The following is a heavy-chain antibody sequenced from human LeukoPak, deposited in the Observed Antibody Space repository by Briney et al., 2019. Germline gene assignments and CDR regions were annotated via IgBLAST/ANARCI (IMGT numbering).Heavy chain of an antibody. J-gene: IGHJ4*02. Sequence: GGSLRLSCAASRFTFSNFAMSWVRQAPGKGLEWVSTISGSAYSTYYADSEKGRFTISRDNSKNALFLQMNSLSAEDTAVYYCAKSGPYCSSTTCNYFDYWGQGTLVTVSS. V-gene: IGHV3-23*01. D-gene: IGHD2-2*01. CDR2: ISGSAYST. CDR1: RFTFSNFA. CDR3: AKSGPYCSSTTCNYFDY.